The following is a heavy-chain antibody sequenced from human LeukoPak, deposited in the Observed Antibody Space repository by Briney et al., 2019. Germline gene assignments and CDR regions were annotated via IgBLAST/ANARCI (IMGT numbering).Heavy chain of an antibody. V-gene: IGHV1-18*01. CDR3: AREYDFWSGYPHDAFDI. CDR1: GYTFTSYG. D-gene: IGHD3-3*01. CDR2: ISAYNGNT. J-gene: IGHJ3*02. Sequence: ASVKVSCKASGYTFTSYGISWVRQAPGQGLEWMGWISAYNGNTNYAQKLQGRVTMTTDTSTSTAYMELRSLRSDDTAVYYCAREYDFWSGYPHDAFDIWGQGTMVTVSS.